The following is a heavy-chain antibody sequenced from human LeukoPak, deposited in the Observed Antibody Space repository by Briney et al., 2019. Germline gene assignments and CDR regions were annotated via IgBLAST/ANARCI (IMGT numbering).Heavy chain of an antibody. V-gene: IGHV1-18*01. CDR2: ISTYNGNT. CDR3: ARAGNYFDGTGYFRH. D-gene: IGHD3-22*01. J-gene: IGHJ4*02. Sequence: ASVKVSCKASGYTFTSYAISWVRQAPGQGLEWMGWISTYNGNTNYAQKLQDRVSMTTDTSTRTAYMELRSLRSDDTAVYYCARAGNYFDGTGYFRHWGQGTLVTVSS. CDR1: GYTFTSYA.